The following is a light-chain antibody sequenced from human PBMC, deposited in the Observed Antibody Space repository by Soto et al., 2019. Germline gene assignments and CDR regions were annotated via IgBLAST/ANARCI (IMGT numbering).Light chain of an antibody. J-gene: IGKJ3*01. Sequence: EIVLTQSPGTLSLSPGESATLSCRASQSVSSSYLAWYQQKPGQAPRLLMYGTSSRATGIPDRFSGSGSGTDFTLTISRLEPEDFAVYYCQQYGSSPPTFGPGTKVDIK. V-gene: IGKV3-20*01. CDR1: QSVSSSY. CDR3: QQYGSSPPT. CDR2: GTS.